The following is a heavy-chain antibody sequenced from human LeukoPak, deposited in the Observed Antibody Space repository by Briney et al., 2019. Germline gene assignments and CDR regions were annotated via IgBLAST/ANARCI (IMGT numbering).Heavy chain of an antibody. CDR1: GFTFSIYA. Sequence: PGGSLRLSCAASGFTFSIYAMSWVRQAPGKGPEWVSGISDSSSSTYFSGSVKGRFTISRDNPKNTLSLQMNSLRAEDTAVYYCAKGGGIAAPGGDFDYWGQGTLVTVSS. D-gene: IGHD6-13*01. V-gene: IGHV3-23*01. CDR2: ISDSSSST. CDR3: AKGGGIAAPGGDFDY. J-gene: IGHJ4*02.